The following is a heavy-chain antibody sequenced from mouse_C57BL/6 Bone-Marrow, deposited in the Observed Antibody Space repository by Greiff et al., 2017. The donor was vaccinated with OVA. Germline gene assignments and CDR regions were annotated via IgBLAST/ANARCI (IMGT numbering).Heavy chain of an antibody. CDR2: INPGSGAT. Sequence: QVQLQQSGAELVRPGTSVKVSCKASGYAFTHYLIEWVKQRPGQGLEWIGVINPGSGATNSNEKFKGKATLTADKSTSTAYMQLSSLTSEDSAVYCCARWAEAFAYWGKGTPVTVSA. CDR1: GYAFTHYL. V-gene: IGHV1-54*01. CDR3: ARWAEAFAY. D-gene: IGHD3-2*02. J-gene: IGHJ3*01.